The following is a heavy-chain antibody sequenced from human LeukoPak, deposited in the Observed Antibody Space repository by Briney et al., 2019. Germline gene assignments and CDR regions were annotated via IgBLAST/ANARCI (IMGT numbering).Heavy chain of an antibody. CDR1: GLAFSSYA. Sequence: GGSLRLSCAASGLAFSSYAMSWVRQAPGKGLEWVSTISVASNTFYADSVKGRFTISRDNSRNTVYLQMTSLRADDTAVYYCADYGVSGVRNNFHWGQGTLVTVSS. J-gene: IGHJ4*02. CDR3: ADYGVSGVRNNFH. V-gene: IGHV3-23*01. CDR2: ISVASNT. D-gene: IGHD3-3*01.